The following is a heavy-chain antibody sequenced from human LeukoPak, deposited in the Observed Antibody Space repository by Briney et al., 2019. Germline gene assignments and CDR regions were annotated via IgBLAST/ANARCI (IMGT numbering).Heavy chain of an antibody. CDR1: GYSISSGYY. CDR2: IYHTGST. J-gene: IGHJ4*02. Sequence: SETLSLTCAVSGYSISSGYYWGWVRQAPGKGLEWIGSIYHTGSTDYNPSLKSRLTISVDMSKNQFSLNLRSVTAADTAIYYCARDKDDYVWGTYRWWGQGMLVTVSS. D-gene: IGHD3-16*02. V-gene: IGHV4-38-2*01. CDR3: ARDKDDYVWGTYRW.